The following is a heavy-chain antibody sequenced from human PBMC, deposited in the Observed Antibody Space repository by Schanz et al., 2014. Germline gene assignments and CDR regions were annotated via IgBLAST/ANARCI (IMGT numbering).Heavy chain of an antibody. J-gene: IGHJ5*02. CDR1: GGSISSSNW. Sequence: QVQLQESGPGLVKPSGTLSLTCAVSGGSISSSNWWSWVRQPPGKGLGWIGEIYHSGSTNYKPSLKSRVPKSADKPKTQSSRKLRSVTAADTAVYYCARRSVSPSGNSYGYVVAWFDPWGQGTLVTVSS. CDR3: ARRSVSPSGNSYGYVVAWFDP. V-gene: IGHV4-4*02. D-gene: IGHD5-18*01. CDR2: IYHSGST.